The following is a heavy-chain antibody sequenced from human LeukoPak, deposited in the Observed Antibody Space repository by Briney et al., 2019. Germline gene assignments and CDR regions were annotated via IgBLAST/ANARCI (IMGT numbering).Heavy chain of an antibody. Sequence: HPGGSLRLSCVGSGFTLSSFSMNWVRQAPGKGLEWASYISSDSSTMYYADSVKGRFTISRDNAKNSVYLQMNYLTDDDTAVYFCARVGGDPHWGQGTLVTVSS. CDR2: ISSDSSTM. V-gene: IGHV3-48*02. D-gene: IGHD2-21*02. CDR1: GFTLSSFS. CDR3: ARVGGDPH. J-gene: IGHJ4*02.